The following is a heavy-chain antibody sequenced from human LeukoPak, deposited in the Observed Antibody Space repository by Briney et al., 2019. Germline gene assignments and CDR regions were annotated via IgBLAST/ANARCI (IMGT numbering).Heavy chain of an antibody. CDR2: IYYSGST. J-gene: IGHJ4*02. D-gene: IGHD6-13*01. Sequence: SETLSLTCTVSGGSISSSSYYWGWIRQPPGKGLEWIGSIYYSGSTYYNPSLKSRVTISVDTSKNQFSLKLSSVTAADTAVYYCARDTSFFYSSSWYARHWFLDYWGQGTLVTVSS. V-gene: IGHV4-39*07. CDR1: GGSISSSSYY. CDR3: ARDTSFFYSSSWYARHWFLDY.